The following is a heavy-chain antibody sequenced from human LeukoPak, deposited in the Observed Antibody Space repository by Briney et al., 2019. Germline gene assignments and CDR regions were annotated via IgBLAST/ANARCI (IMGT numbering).Heavy chain of an antibody. V-gene: IGHV4-34*01. J-gene: IGHJ5*02. Sequence: PSETLSLTCAVYGGSFSGYYWSWIRQPPGKGLEWIGEINHSGSTNYNPSLKSRVTISVATSKNQFSLKLSSVTAADTAVYYCAGGLPRIQLWLRWFDPWGQGTLVTVSS. D-gene: IGHD5-18*01. CDR3: AGGLPRIQLWLRWFDP. CDR2: INHSGST. CDR1: GGSFSGYY.